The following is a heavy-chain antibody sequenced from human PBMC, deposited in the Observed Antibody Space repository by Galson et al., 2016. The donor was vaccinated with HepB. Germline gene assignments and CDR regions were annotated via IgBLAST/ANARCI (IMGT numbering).Heavy chain of an antibody. CDR2: IIPMFGTA. J-gene: IGHJ6*02. V-gene: IGHV1-69*06. CDR1: GGTFSSYV. Sequence: SVKVSCKAFGGTFSSYVISWVRQAPGQGLEWMGGIIPMFGTANYAQKFQGRVTITADKSTSTACMELSSLRSEDTAVYYCARERITMLRGVITGNYYYYGMDVWGQGTTVTVSS. CDR3: ARERITMLRGVITGNYYYYGMDV. D-gene: IGHD3-10*01.